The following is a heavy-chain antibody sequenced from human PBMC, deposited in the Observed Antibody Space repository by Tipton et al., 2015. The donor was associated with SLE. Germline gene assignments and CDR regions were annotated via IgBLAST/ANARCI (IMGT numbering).Heavy chain of an antibody. J-gene: IGHJ4*02. Sequence: LRLSCTVSGGSISSGSYYWSWIRQPAGKGLEWIGRIYTSGSTNYNPSLKSRVTISVDTSKNQFSLKLSSVTAADTAVYYCATDYDFWSGYLGYWGQGTLVTVSS. V-gene: IGHV4-61*02. D-gene: IGHD3-3*01. CDR2: IYTSGST. CDR1: GGSISSGSYY. CDR3: ATDYDFWSGYLGY.